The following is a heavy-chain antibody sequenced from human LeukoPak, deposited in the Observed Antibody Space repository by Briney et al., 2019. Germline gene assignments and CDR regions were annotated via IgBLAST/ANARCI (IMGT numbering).Heavy chain of an antibody. J-gene: IGHJ4*02. CDR3: ATKYSAGWLFDY. CDR1: GFTFSSYT. CDR2: IDNDGSYI. D-gene: IGHD5-12*01. Sequence: GGSLRLSCAASGFTFSSYTMNWVRQAPGKGLEWVSSIDNDGSYIYYADSVKGRFTLSRDNAENSMHLQMISLRAEDTAVYYCATKYSAGWLFDYWGQGTLVTVSS. V-gene: IGHV3-21*01.